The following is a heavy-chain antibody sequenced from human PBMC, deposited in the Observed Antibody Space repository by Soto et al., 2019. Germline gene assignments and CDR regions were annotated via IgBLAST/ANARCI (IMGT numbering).Heavy chain of an antibody. CDR3: AKDSVPIVEVVAAPFFGGLFDP. Sequence: GGSLRLSCAASGFTFSSSAMSWVRQAPGKGLEWVSTFRESGGTTHYADSVKGRFTISRDTSKNMLNLQMNSLRAEDTAVYYCAKDSVPIVEVVAAPFFGGLFDPWGQGTLVTVSS. J-gene: IGHJ5*02. CDR2: FRESGGTT. V-gene: IGHV3-23*01. CDR1: GFTFSSSA. D-gene: IGHD2-15*01.